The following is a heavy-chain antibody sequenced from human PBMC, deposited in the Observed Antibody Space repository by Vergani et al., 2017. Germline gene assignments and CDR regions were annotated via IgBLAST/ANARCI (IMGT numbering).Heavy chain of an antibody. CDR3: ARTTTVTTYGAFDI. J-gene: IGHJ3*02. CDR1: GFTFSSYG. CDR2: IWYDGSNK. V-gene: IGHV3-33*01. Sequence: QVQLVESGGGVVQPGRSLRLSCAASGFTFSSYGMHWVRQAPGKGLEWVAVIWYDGSNKYYADSVKGRFTISRDNSKNTLYLQMNSLRAEDTAVYYCARTTTVTTYGAFDIWGQGTMVTVSS. D-gene: IGHD4-17*01.